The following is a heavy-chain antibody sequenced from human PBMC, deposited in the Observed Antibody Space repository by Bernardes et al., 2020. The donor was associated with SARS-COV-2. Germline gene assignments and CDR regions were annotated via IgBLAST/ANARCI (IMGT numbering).Heavy chain of an antibody. D-gene: IGHD2-21*02. Sequence: GGSLRLSCAASGFTFSSYAMHWVRQAPGKGLEWVADISYDGSKEKYADSVKGRFTISRDNSKNTLYLQMNSLRAEDTAVYYCARDRWGVVTTNTGMDVWGQGTTVTVSS. CDR1: GFTFSSYA. CDR2: ISYDGSKE. V-gene: IGHV3-30-3*01. J-gene: IGHJ6*02. CDR3: ARDRWGVVTTNTGMDV.